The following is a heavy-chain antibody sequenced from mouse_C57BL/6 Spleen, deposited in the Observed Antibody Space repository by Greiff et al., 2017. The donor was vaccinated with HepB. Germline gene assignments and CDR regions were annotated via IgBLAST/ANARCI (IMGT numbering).Heavy chain of an antibody. J-gene: IGHJ4*01. D-gene: IGHD5-1*01. CDR3: ARYPLPSAMDY. CDR1: GFTFTDYY. V-gene: IGHV7-3*01. Sequence: EVKLMESGGGLVQPGGSLSLSCAASGFTFTDYYMSWVRQPPGKALEWLGFIRNKANGYTTEYSASVKGRFTISRDNSQSILYLQMNALRAEDSATYYCARYPLPSAMDYWGQGTSVTVSS. CDR2: IRNKANGYTT.